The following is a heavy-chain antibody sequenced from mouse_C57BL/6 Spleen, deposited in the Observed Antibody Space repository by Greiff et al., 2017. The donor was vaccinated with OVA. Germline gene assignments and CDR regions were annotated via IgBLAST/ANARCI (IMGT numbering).Heavy chain of an antibody. Sequence: EVQRVESGGGLVKPGGSLKLSCAASGFTFSSYTMSWVRQTPEKRLEWVATISGGGGNTYYPDSVKGRFTISRDNAKNTLYLQMSSLRSEDTALYYCARQGGDGAWFAYWGQGTLVTVSA. V-gene: IGHV5-9*01. CDR1: GFTFSSYT. CDR2: ISGGGGNT. D-gene: IGHD3-3*01. J-gene: IGHJ3*01. CDR3: ARQGGDGAWFAY.